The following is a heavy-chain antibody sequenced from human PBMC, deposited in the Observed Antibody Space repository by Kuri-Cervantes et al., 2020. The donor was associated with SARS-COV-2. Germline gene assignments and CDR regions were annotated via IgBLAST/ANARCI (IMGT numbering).Heavy chain of an antibody. J-gene: IGHJ4*02. CDR1: GASISSSNYY. D-gene: IGHD4-17*01. CDR3: ARHLGGYGDRGFDF. V-gene: IGHV4-39*01. CDR2: ISYSGTT. Sequence: SETLSLTCTVSGASISSSNYYWGWIRQPPGKGLEWIGSISYSGTTSHNPSLKSRVTISLDTSKNQFSLRLTSVTAADSAVHYCARHLGGYGDRGFDFWGQGTLVTVSS.